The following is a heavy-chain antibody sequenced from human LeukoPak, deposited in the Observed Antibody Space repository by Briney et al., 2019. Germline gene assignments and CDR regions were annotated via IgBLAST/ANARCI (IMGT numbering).Heavy chain of an antibody. CDR3: ARDPTKLYDSPLQADY. J-gene: IGHJ4*02. V-gene: IGHV4-39*07. CDR1: GGSISSSSYY. CDR2: IYYSGST. Sequence: SETLSLTCTVSGGSISSSSYYWGWIRQPPGKGLEWIGSIYYSGSTYYNPSLKSRVTISVDTSKNQFSLKLSSVTAAATAVYYCARDPTKLYDSPLQADYWGQGTLVTVSS. D-gene: IGHD3-22*01.